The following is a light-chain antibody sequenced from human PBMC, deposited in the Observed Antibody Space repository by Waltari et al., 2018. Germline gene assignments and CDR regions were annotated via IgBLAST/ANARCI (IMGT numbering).Light chain of an antibody. J-gene: IGKJ3*01. Sequence: DIQMTHSPSSVSASVGYRVTFTCRASQDLHTWLAWYQQTPGKAPKLLIQGASSLQSGVPSRFSGSGSGTDFTLTISSLQPEDVATYYCQQANSFPFTFGPGTKVDIK. CDR3: QQANSFPFT. CDR2: GAS. V-gene: IGKV1-12*01. CDR1: QDLHTW.